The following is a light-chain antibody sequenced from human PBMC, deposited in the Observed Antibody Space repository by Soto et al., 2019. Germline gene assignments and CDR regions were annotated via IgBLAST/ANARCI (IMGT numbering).Light chain of an antibody. V-gene: IGKV3-15*01. CDR2: GAS. Sequence: ELVMPQSPATLSVSPGERATLSCRASQSVGSNLAWYQQKPGQAPRLLIYGASTRATGIPARFSGSGSGTEFTLTISSLQSEDFAVYYGQQYNNWPPWTFGQGTKVDIK. CDR3: QQYNNWPPWT. J-gene: IGKJ1*01. CDR1: QSVGSN.